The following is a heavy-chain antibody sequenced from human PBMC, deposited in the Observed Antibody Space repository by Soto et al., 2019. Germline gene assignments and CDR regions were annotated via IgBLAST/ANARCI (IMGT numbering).Heavy chain of an antibody. Sequence: EVQLVESGGGLVQPGGSLKLSCAASGFTFSGSAMHWVRQASGKGLEWVGRIRSKANSYATAYAATVKGRFTISRDDSKNTAYLQLNSLRTEDTAVYYCTSVDTNRGHFQHWGQGTLVTVSS. CDR3: TSVDTNRGHFQH. CDR1: GFTFSGSA. D-gene: IGHD5-18*01. J-gene: IGHJ1*01. CDR2: IRSKANSYAT. V-gene: IGHV3-73*02.